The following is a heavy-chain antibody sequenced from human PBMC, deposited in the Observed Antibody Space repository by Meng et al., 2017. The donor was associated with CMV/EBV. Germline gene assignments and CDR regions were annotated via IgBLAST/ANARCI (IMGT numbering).Heavy chain of an antibody. CDR2: ISVYKGDT. V-gene: IGHV1-18*01. D-gene: IGHD1-26*01. CDR3: ARSRVGPWTWFDP. Sequence: ASVKVSCKASGYVFTSYDINWVRQAPGQGLEWLGWISVYKGDTNYAQKVQGRVTLTADTSTSTAYMELRGLRSDDTAVYYCARSRVGPWTWFDPWGQGTLVTVSS. CDR1: GYVFTSYD. J-gene: IGHJ5*02.